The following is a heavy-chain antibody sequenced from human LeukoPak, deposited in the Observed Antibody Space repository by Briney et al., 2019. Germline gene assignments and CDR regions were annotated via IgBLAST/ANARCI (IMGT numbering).Heavy chain of an antibody. CDR1: GGTFSNYA. J-gene: IGHJ4*02. Sequence: ASVKVSCKASGGTFSNYAISWVRQAPGQGLEWMGRIIPVLGILNYAQKFQGRVTITADKSTSTAYMELSSLRSEDTAVYYCARGSSGQPLRGWGQGTLVTVSS. D-gene: IGHD3-22*01. CDR2: IIPVLGIL. CDR3: ARGSSGQPLRG. V-gene: IGHV1-69*04.